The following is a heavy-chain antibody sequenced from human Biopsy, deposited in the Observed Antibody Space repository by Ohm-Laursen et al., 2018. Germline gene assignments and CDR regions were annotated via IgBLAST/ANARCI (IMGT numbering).Heavy chain of an antibody. V-gene: IGHV3-23*01. D-gene: IGHD3-10*02. CDR1: GFTFSSFA. CDR2: ISDSGGRT. Sequence: GSLRLSCSASGFTFSSFAMSWARQAPGQGLVWVSGISDSGGRTHYADSVKGRFSTSRDTSKNTLYLQMNSLRAEDTAVYYCAKDVFGGFSGSTDYYAYYFDSWGQGTLVTVSS. CDR3: AKDVFGGFSGSTDYYAYYFDS. J-gene: IGHJ4*02.